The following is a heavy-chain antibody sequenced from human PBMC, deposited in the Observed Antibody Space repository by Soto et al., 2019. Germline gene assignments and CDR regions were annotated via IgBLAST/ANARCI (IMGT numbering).Heavy chain of an antibody. D-gene: IGHD3-3*01. Sequence: WIXQHPGKGLEWIGYISYIGNTYYNPSXKSRVXXXXXXXXXXXXXXXXSVTAADTAVYYCARDRPRYEPDYWGQGTLVT. V-gene: IGHV4-31*02. CDR3: ARDRPRYEPDY. J-gene: IGHJ4*02. CDR2: ISYIGNT.